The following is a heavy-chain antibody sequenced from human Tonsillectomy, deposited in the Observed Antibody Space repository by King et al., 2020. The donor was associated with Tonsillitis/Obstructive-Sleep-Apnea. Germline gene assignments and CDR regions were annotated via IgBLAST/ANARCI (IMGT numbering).Heavy chain of an antibody. D-gene: IGHD4-17*01. V-gene: IGHV2-5*02. CDR1: GFSLSTNAVD. CDR3: ARRAYGDHYFDY. CDR2: IYWDDDK. J-gene: IGHJ4*02. Sequence: ITLKESGPTLVKPTQTLTLTCTFSGFSLSTNAVDVGWIRQPPGKALEWLALIYWDDDKRYSPSLKSRVTITKDTSKNQVVLTMTNMDPVDTATYYCARRAYGDHYFDYWGQGTLVTVSS.